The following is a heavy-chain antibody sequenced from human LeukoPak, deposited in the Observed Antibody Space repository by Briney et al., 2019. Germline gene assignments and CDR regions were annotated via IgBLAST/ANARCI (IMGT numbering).Heavy chain of an antibody. J-gene: IGHJ3*02. Sequence: QPGGSLRLSCAASGFTFSGFIIHWVRQAPGKGLEWIGCVTSKTNSCATAYAASVKGRFTVSRDASKKTAYLQMNSLKTEDTAVYYCAAGITLVRGGTFDIWGQGTMVIVSS. V-gene: IGHV3-73*01. D-gene: IGHD3-10*01. CDR2: VTSKTNSCAT. CDR1: GFTFSGFI. CDR3: AAGITLVRGGTFDI.